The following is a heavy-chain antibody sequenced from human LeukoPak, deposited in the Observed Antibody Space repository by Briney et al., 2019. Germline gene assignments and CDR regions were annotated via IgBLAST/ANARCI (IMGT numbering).Heavy chain of an antibody. V-gene: IGHV3-23*01. CDR2: VSHSGTDT. Sequence: GGSLRLSCEVYGLNFNTHAMNWVRQAPGKGLEWVSAVSHSGTDTYYADSVKGRFTISRDNSKNTLYLQMSSLRAEDTALYYCAKAIGGRRLQPYLWGQGTLVTVSS. CDR3: AKAIGGRRLQPYL. J-gene: IGHJ5*02. D-gene: IGHD5-24*01. CDR1: GLNFNTHA.